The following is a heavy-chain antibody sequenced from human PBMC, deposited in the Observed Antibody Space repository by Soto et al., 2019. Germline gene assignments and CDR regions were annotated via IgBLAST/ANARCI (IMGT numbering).Heavy chain of an antibody. CDR3: ARDRRSSGPFDY. CDR1: GFAFSTYW. V-gene: IGHV3-7*01. CDR2: ISQDGNEK. J-gene: IGHJ4*02. Sequence: GGSMRISCAASGFAFSTYWMSWVRQAPGKGPEWVAIISQDGNEKYYVDSVKGRFTIARDNAKNSLYLEMNSLRADDTSVYSCARDRRSSGPFDYWGQGTLVTVSS. D-gene: IGHD6-19*01.